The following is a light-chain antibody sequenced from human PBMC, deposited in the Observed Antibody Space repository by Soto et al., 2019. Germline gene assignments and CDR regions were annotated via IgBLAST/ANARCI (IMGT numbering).Light chain of an antibody. Sequence: QSALTQPPSASGSLGQSVTIPCTGTSSDVGGYNYVSWHQQHPGKAPKVMIYEVTKRPPGVPDRFSGSKSGNTASLTVSGLPAEDEADYYCSSFAGGGNPVLLGGGTKLTVL. J-gene: IGLJ2*01. CDR2: EVT. CDR1: SSDVGGYNY. V-gene: IGLV2-8*01. CDR3: SSFAGGGNPVL.